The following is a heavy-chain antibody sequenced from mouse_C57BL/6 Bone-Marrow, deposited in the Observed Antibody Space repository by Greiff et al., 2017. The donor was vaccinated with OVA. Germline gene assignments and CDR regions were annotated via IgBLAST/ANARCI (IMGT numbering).Heavy chain of an antibody. J-gene: IGHJ4*01. V-gene: IGHV1-81*01. D-gene: IGHD1-1*01. Sequence: VQLQESGAELARPGASVKLSCKASGYTFTSYGISWVKQRTGQGLEWIGEIYPRSGNTYYNEKFKGKATLTADKSSSTAYMELRSLTSEDSAVYFCARSGYYGSSPYYAMDYWGQGTSVTVSS. CDR3: ARSGYYGSSPYYAMDY. CDR2: IYPRSGNT. CDR1: GYTFTSYG.